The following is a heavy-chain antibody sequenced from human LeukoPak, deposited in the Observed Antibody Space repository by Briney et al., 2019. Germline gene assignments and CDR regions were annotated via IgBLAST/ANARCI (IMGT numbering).Heavy chain of an antibody. CDR1: GGSISSYY. D-gene: IGHD6-13*01. V-gene: IGHV4-59*08. Sequence: TSETLSLTCTVSGGSISSYYWSWIRQPPGKGLEWIGYIYYSGSTNYNPSLKSRVTISVDTSKNQFSLKLSSVTAADTAVYYCARRRGLAAAAFDYWGQGTLVTVSS. CDR2: IYYSGST. J-gene: IGHJ4*02. CDR3: ARRRGLAAAAFDY.